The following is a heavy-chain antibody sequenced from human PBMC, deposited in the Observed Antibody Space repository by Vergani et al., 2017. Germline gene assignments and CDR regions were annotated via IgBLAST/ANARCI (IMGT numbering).Heavy chain of an antibody. J-gene: IGHJ2*01. V-gene: IGHV4-39*02. CDR1: GGSISSSSYY. CDR3: ARDLGSDYGEGSWYFDL. Sequence: QLHLQESGPGLVKPSETLSLTCTVSGGSISSSSYYWGWIRQPPGKGLEWIGSIYYSGSTYYNPSLKSRVTISVDTSKNQFSLKLSSVTAADTAVYYCARDLGSDYGEGSWYFDLWGRGTLVTVSS. CDR2: IYYSGST. D-gene: IGHD4-17*01.